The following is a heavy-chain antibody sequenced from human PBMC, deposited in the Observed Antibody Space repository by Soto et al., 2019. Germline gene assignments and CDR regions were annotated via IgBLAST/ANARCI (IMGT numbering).Heavy chain of an antibody. Sequence: AAVKVSCKASGYSFTSYYLHWVRQAPGQGLEWMGIIDPSGGSTTYAQKFQGRVTMTRDTSTSTVYMELSSLRSDDTAVYYCARVNPYAGANRAFDYWGQGTLVTVSS. D-gene: IGHD7-27*01. CDR3: ARVNPYAGANRAFDY. V-gene: IGHV1-46*01. CDR2: IDPSGGST. J-gene: IGHJ4*02. CDR1: GYSFTSYY.